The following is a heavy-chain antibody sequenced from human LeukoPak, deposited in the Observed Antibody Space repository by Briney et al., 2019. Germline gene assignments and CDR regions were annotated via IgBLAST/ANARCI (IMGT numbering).Heavy chain of an antibody. D-gene: IGHD1-1*01. CDR1: GGSISSSNW. CDR2: IYHSGST. J-gene: IGHJ5*02. Sequence: SETLSLTCAVSGGSISSSNWWSWVRQPPGKGLEWIGEIYHSGSTNYNPSLKSRVTISVDKSKNQFSLKLSSVTAADTAVYYCARAPGDWNDGNWFDPWGQGTLVTVSS. CDR3: ARAPGDWNDGNWFDP. V-gene: IGHV4-4*02.